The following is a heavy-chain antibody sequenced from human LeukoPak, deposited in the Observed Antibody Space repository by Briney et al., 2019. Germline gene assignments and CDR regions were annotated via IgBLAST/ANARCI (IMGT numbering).Heavy chain of an antibody. Sequence: ASVKVSCKASVYTFTSYGISWVRQAPGQGLEWMGWSSAYNGNTNYAQKLQGRVTMTTDTSTSTAYMELRSLRSDDTAVYYCARDKRGRFGELLLNRYYDYWGQGTLVTVSS. D-gene: IGHD3-10*01. V-gene: IGHV1-18*01. J-gene: IGHJ4*02. CDR3: ARDKRGRFGELLLNRYYDY. CDR2: SSAYNGNT. CDR1: VYTFTSYG.